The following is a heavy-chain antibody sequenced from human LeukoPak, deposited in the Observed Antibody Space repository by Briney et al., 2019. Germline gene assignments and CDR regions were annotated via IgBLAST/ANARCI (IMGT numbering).Heavy chain of an antibody. J-gene: IGHJ6*03. CDR2: IYRNGDT. D-gene: IGHD3-22*01. V-gene: IGHV4-38-2*02. CDR1: GGSISSDWY. CDR3: ARAKRDYYDNSGYESYYYFMDV. Sequence: SETLSLTCTVSGGSISSDWYWGWVRQPPGNGLEWIGAIYRNGDTYYSPSLKSRVTISLDTSKNQFSLRLNSVTAADTAVYYCARAKRDYYDNSGYESYYYFMDVWGKGTTVTVSS.